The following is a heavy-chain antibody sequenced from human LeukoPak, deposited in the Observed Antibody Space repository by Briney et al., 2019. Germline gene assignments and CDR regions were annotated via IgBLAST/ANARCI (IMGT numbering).Heavy chain of an antibody. J-gene: IGHJ4*02. Sequence: SETLSLTCTVSGGSISSYYWSWIRQPPGKGLEWIGYIYYSGSTNYNPSLKSRVTISVDTSKNQFSLKLSSVAAADTAVYYCARVAAGTSLWGQGTLVTVSS. D-gene: IGHD6-13*01. CDR1: GGSISSYY. CDR2: IYYSGST. CDR3: ARVAAGTSL. V-gene: IGHV4-59*01.